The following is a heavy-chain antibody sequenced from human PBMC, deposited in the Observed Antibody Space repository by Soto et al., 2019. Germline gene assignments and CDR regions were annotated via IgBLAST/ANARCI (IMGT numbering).Heavy chain of an antibody. CDR2: IRNKVNSHTT. Sequence: GGSLRLSCAASGFTFSDHHMDWVRQAPGKGLEWVGRIRNKVNSHTTEYAASVKGRFTVSRDDGENSLYLQMNSLKTEDTAIYYCARDGTYYSWDYWGQGTLVTVSS. CDR1: GFTFSDHH. CDR3: ARDGTYYSWDY. V-gene: IGHV3-72*01. J-gene: IGHJ4*02. D-gene: IGHD3-10*01.